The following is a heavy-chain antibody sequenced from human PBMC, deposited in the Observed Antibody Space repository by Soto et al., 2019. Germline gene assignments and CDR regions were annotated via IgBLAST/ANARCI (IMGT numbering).Heavy chain of an antibody. CDR2: IFHDGTA. Sequence: SETLSLTCAVSGVSISSGNWWTWVRQSPQRGLGYIGEIFHDGTANYYPSFERRVAISVDTSKNQLSLKLTSVTAADTAIYFCARLVYDTRLNYMYFDFWGQGTLVTVSS. CDR3: ARLVYDTRLNYMYFDF. V-gene: IGHV4-4*02. CDR1: GVSISSGNW. D-gene: IGHD3-10*01. J-gene: IGHJ4*02.